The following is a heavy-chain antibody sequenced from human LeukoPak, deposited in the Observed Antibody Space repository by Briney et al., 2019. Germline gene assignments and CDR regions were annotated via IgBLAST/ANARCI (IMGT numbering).Heavy chain of an antibody. CDR1: GYTFTGYY. CDR2: INPNSGGT. D-gene: IGHD3-10*01. CDR3: ARGLGSGSFYDAFAI. V-gene: IGHV1-2*04. Sequence: ASVKVSCKASGYTFTGYYMHWVRQAPGQGLEWMGWINPNSGGTNYAQKFQGWVTMTRDTSISTAYMELSRLRSDDTAVYYCARGLGSGSFYDAFAIWGQGTMVTVSS. J-gene: IGHJ3*02.